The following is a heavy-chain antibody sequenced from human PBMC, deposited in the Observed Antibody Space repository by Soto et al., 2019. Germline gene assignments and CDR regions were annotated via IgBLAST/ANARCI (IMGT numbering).Heavy chain of an antibody. J-gene: IGHJ4*02. CDR2: ISYDGSNK. D-gene: IGHD3-9*01. CDR3: ARVEAVVGNYDILTGEKNYFDY. CDR1: GFTFSSYA. Sequence: QVQLVESGGGVVQPGRSLRLSCAASGFTFSSYAMHWVRQAPGKGLEWVAVISYDGSNKYYADSVKGRFTISRDNSKNPLYRQMNSRRAEDTPGYYCARVEAVVGNYDILTGEKNYFDYWGQGTLVTVSS. V-gene: IGHV3-30-3*01.